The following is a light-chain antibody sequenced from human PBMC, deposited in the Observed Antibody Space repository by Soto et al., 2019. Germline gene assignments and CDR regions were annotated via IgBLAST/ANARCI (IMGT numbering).Light chain of an antibody. CDR1: QSVSSY. V-gene: IGKV1-39*01. CDR2: EAS. CDR3: QQSDSIPIT. Sequence: DIQMTQSPSPLSASVGDRVDITCRTSQSVSSYLNWYQAKPGKAPKLLIYEASSLESGVPSRFSGSGSGTDFTLAISNLQPEDFATYYCQQSDSIPITFGQGTRLEIK. J-gene: IGKJ5*01.